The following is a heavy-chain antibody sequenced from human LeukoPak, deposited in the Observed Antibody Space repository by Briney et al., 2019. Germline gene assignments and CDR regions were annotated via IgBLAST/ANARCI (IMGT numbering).Heavy chain of an antibody. Sequence: ASVKVSCKASGGTFSSYAIGWVRQAPGQGLEWMGGIIPIFGTANYAQKFQGRVTITADKSTSTAYMELSSLRSEDTAVYYCAREPIAVAGYYYYYGMDVWGQGTTVTVSS. CDR1: GGTFSSYA. CDR2: IIPIFGTA. J-gene: IGHJ6*02. D-gene: IGHD6-19*01. CDR3: AREPIAVAGYYYYYGMDV. V-gene: IGHV1-69*06.